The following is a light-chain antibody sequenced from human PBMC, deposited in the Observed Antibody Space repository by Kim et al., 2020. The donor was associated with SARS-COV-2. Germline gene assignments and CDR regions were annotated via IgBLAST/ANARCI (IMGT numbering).Light chain of an antibody. CDR1: QDVKNW. CDR2: KAF. J-gene: IGKJ1*01. CDR3: QQYHTHST. Sequence: PASVGDTVTITCRASQDVKNWLAWYQQKPGQVPRLLIEKAFNLQYGVPARFRGSTSGTDFTLTITTLQPDDFATYYCQQYHTHSTFGQGTKVDIK. V-gene: IGKV1-5*03.